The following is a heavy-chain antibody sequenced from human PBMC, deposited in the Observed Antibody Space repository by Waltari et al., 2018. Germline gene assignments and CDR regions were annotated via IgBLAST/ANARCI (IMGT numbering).Heavy chain of an antibody. CDR2: ISGSGGST. CDR3: AEGGFQGVDGLA. D-gene: IGHD3-10*01. J-gene: IGHJ4*02. CDR1: GCTCSSYA. Sequence: EVQLVESGGGLVQPGGSLRLSCAASGCTCSSYAMSWVRQAPGKGLEWVSAISGSGGSTYYADSVKGRFTISRDNSKNTLYLQMNSLRAEDTAVYYCAEGGFQGVDGLAWGQGTLVTVSS. V-gene: IGHV3-23*04.